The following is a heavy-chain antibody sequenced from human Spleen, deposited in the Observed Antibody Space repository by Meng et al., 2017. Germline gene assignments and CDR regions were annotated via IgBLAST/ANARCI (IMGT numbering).Heavy chain of an antibody. CDR3: ARLTPAIDY. CDR2: IYYSGST. J-gene: IGHJ4*02. CDR1: GGSIGSGDYF. V-gene: IGHV4-30-4*01. Sequence: QVQLQESGPGLVKPSQTLSLTCTVSGGSIGSGDYFWNWIRQPPGKGLEWLGYIYYSGSTSYNPSLKSRVTISVDTSKNQFSLKLSSVTAADTAVYYCARLTPAIDYWGQGTLVTVSS. D-gene: IGHD4-23*01.